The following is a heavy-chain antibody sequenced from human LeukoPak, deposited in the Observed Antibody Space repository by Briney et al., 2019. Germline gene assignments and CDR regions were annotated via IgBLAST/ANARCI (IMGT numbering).Heavy chain of an antibody. CDR1: GFIVSGDF. J-gene: IGHJ6*02. CDR2: INHNGNVN. Sequence: AGGSLRLSCAASGFIVSGDFMSWVRQAPGKGLEWVASINHNGNVNYYVDSVKGRFTISRDNAKNSLYLQMSNLRAEDTAVYFCARGGGLDVWGQGATVTVSS. V-gene: IGHV3-7*03. D-gene: IGHD3-16*01. CDR3: ARGGGLDV.